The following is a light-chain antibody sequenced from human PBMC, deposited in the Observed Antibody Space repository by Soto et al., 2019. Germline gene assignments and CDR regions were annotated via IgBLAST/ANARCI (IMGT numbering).Light chain of an antibody. CDR1: QSVSSN. CDR3: QQYGNSPPT. J-gene: IGKJ2*01. Sequence: EIVMTQSPATLSVSPGERATLSCRASQSVSSNLAWYQQKPGQAPRLLIYGASTRATGIPARFSGSGSGTEFTLTISSLQSEDFAVYSCQQYGNSPPTFGQGTKLEIK. V-gene: IGKV3-15*01. CDR2: GAS.